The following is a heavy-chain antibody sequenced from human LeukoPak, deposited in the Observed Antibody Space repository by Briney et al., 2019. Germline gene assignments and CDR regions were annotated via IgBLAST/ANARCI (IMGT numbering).Heavy chain of an antibody. Sequence: PSETLSLTCTVSGGSISSYYWSWSRQPPGKGLEWIGYIYYSGSTNYNPSLKSRVTISVDTSKNQFSLKLSSVTAADTAVYYCARHKHGSGSYYSYFDYWGQGTLVTVSS. D-gene: IGHD3-10*01. J-gene: IGHJ4*02. V-gene: IGHV4-59*08. CDR3: ARHKHGSGSYYSYFDY. CDR2: IYYSGST. CDR1: GGSISSYY.